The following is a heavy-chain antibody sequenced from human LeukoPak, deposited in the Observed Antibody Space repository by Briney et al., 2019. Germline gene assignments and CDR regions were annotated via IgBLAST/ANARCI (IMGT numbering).Heavy chain of an antibody. V-gene: IGHV4-59*01. CDR1: GGSISSYY. CDR2: IYYSGST. J-gene: IGHJ6*03. Sequence: SETLSLTCTVSGGSISSYYWSWIRQPPGKGLEWIGYIYYSGSTNYNPSLKSRVTISVDTSKNQFSLKLSSVTAADTAVYYRARVAQVAGTLYYYYYYMDVWGKGTTVTISS. D-gene: IGHD6-19*01. CDR3: ARVAQVAGTLYYYYYYMDV.